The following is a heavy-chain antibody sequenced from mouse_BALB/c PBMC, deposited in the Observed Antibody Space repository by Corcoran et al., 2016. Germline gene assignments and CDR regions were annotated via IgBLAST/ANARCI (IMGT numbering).Heavy chain of an antibody. CDR3: ARSDGNYVWFAY. D-gene: IGHD2-1*01. Sequence: EIQLQQTGPELVKPGASVKISCKASGYSFTDYIMLWVKQSHGKSLEWIGNINPYYGSTSYNLKFKGKATLTVDKSSSTAYMQLNSLTSEDSAVYYCARSDGNYVWFAYWGQGTLVTVSA. V-gene: IGHV1-39*01. CDR1: GYSFTDYI. J-gene: IGHJ3*01. CDR2: INPYYGST.